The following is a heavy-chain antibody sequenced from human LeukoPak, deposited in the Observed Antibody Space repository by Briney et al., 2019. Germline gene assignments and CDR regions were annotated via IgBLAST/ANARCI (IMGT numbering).Heavy chain of an antibody. J-gene: IGHJ4*02. Sequence: SETLSLTCTVSGGSISSYYWSWIRQPPGKGLEWIGYIYYSGSTNYNPSLKSRVTISVDTSKNQLSLKLSSVTAADTAVYYCATSVDTAMADYWGQGTLVTVSS. CDR2: IYYSGST. CDR3: ATSVDTAMADY. V-gene: IGHV4-59*08. CDR1: GGSISSYY. D-gene: IGHD5-18*01.